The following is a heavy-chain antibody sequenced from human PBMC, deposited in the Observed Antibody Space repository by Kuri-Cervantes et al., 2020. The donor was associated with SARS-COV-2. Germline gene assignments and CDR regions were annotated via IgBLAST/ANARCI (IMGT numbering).Heavy chain of an antibody. CDR1: GFTFSTYA. V-gene: IGHV3-23*01. CDR2: ISGSGDNT. Sequence: GGSLRLSCAASGFTFSTYAMSWVRQAPGKGLQWVSCISGSGDNTYYADSVKGRFTISRDNSKNTLYLQMNSLRAEDTAVYYCASQQLRDVGYGMDVWGQGTTVTVSS. D-gene: IGHD5-18*01. CDR3: ASQQLRDVGYGMDV. J-gene: IGHJ6*02.